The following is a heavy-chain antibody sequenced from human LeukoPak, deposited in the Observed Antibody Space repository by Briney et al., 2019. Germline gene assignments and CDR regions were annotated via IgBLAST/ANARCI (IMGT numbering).Heavy chain of an antibody. J-gene: IGHJ6*02. Sequence: PRGSLRFSCAASGFTFSSYGMHWVRQAPGKGLEWVAVISYDGSNKYYADSVKGRFTISRDNSKNTLYLQMNSLRAEDTAVYYCAKVRTSSKLFYYYGMDVWGQGTTVTVSS. CDR3: AKVRTSSKLFYYYGMDV. D-gene: IGHD1-14*01. CDR1: GFTFSSYG. CDR2: ISYDGSNK. V-gene: IGHV3-30*18.